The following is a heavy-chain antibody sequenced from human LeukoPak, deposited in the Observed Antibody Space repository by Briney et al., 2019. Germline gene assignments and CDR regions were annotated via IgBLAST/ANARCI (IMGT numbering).Heavy chain of an antibody. J-gene: IGHJ6*03. D-gene: IGHD2-8*01. Sequence: QPGGSLRLSCAASGFTFSSYAMSWVRQAPGKGLEWVSVIYSGGSTYYADSVKGRFTISRDNSKNTLYLQMNSLRAEDTAVYYCARITRSGVYAYYYYYMDVWGKGTTVTVSS. CDR2: IYSGGST. CDR1: GFTFSSYA. V-gene: IGHV3-66*02. CDR3: ARITRSGVYAYYYYYMDV.